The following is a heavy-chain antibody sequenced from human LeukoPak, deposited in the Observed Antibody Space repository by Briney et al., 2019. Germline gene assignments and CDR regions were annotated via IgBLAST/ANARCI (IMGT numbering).Heavy chain of an antibody. CDR2: INWNGGST. V-gene: IGHV3-20*04. CDR3: ARDIVGATTGAYFDY. CDR1: GFTFDDYG. J-gene: IGHJ4*02. D-gene: IGHD1-26*01. Sequence: GGSLRLSCAASGFTFDDYGMSWVRQAPGKGLEWVSGINWNGGSTGYADSVKGRFTISRDNAKNSLYLQMNSLRAEDTALYYCARDIVGATTGAYFDYWGQGTLVTVSS.